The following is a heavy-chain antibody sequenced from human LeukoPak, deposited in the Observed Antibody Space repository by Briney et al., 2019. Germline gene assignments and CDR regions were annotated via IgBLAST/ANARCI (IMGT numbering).Heavy chain of an antibody. CDR2: INPNSGDT. J-gene: IGHJ5*02. V-gene: IGHV1-2*02. CDR3: ARGAVILEWYLYADL. D-gene: IGHD3-3*01. CDR1: GYTFTAYY. Sequence: ASVKVSCKSSGYTFTAYYIHWVRQAPGQGLEWMGWINPNSGDTNYAENFQGRVTMTRDTSISTVYMEVSRLTSDDTAVLYCARGAVILEWYLYADLWGQGTLVTVSS.